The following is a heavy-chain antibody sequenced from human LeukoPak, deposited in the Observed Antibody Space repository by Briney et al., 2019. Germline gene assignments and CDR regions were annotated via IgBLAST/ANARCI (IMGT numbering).Heavy chain of an antibody. CDR3: ARRTGDPFDY. Sequence: GGSLRLSCAASGFTFSNNAMSWVRQAPGKGLEWVSGIEGSGDATHYADSVKGRFTISRDTSKNTLYLQMNSLRAEDTAVYYCARRTGDPFDYWGQGTLVTVSS. CDR1: GFTFSNNA. V-gene: IGHV3-23*01. CDR2: IEGSGDAT. D-gene: IGHD7-27*01. J-gene: IGHJ4*02.